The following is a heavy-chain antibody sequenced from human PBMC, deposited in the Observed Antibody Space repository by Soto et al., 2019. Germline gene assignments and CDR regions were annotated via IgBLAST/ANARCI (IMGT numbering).Heavy chain of an antibody. CDR3: VSLGTTGTFDY. V-gene: IGHV3-66*01. D-gene: IGHD1-1*01. Sequence: GGSLRLSCAASGFTVSSNYMSWVRQAPGKGLEWVSVIYSGGSTYYADSVKGRFTISRDNSKNTLYLQMNSLRAEDTAVYYCVSLGTTGTFDYWGQGTLVTVSS. CDR2: IYSGGST. CDR1: GFTVSSNY. J-gene: IGHJ4*02.